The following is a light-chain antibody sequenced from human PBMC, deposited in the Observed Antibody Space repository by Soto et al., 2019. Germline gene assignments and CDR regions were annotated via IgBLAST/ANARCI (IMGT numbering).Light chain of an antibody. Sequence: EIVMTQSPATLSVSPGERATLSCRASQSVSSNLAWCQHKPGQAPRLLISDASNRATGIPARFSGSGSETDFTLTISSLEPEDSAVYYCQQRSNWPSLTFGGGTKVDIK. CDR1: QSVSSN. V-gene: IGKV3-11*01. CDR3: QQRSNWPSLT. CDR2: DAS. J-gene: IGKJ4*01.